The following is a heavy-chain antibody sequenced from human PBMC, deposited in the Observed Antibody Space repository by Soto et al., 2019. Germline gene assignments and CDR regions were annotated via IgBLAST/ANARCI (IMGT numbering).Heavy chain of an antibody. V-gene: IGHV1-69*01. CDR2: IMPVFGTP. CDR1: GGSFSSYM. CDR3: ARGVTANYMGGDAFAI. J-gene: IGHJ3*02. D-gene: IGHD4-4*01. Sequence: QVLLVQSGAEVKKPGSSVKVSCQAAGGSFSSYMVSWVLQAPGQGLDYMGGIMPVFGTPTYTEKFQGRVTITADESTGTAYLELTSLKSDDTAVYYCARGVTANYMGGDAFAIWGQGTLVAVSS.